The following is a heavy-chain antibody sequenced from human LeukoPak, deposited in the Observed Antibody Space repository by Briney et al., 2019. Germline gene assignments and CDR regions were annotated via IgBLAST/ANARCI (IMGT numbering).Heavy chain of an antibody. CDR2: INPNSGGT. CDR1: GYMFTGYY. V-gene: IGHV1-2*02. D-gene: IGHD4-23*01. J-gene: IGHJ5*02. Sequence: ASVKASSKASGYMFTGYYIHWVRHAPRQRLECMGWINPNSGGTNYAQKFQGRVTMTRDASISTAYMELSRLRSDDTAVYYCATHDYGGNGLDPWGQGTLVTVSS. CDR3: ATHDYGGNGLDP.